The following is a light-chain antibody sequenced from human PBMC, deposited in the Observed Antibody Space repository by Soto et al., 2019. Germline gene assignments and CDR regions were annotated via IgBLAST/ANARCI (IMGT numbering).Light chain of an antibody. J-gene: IGLJ2*01. Sequence: QSALTQPRSVSGSPGQSVTISCTGTSSDVGGYNYVSWYQQHPGKAPKLMIYDVSKRPSGVPDRFSGSKSGNTASLTISGLQSEDEADYPCCSYAGSYTVFGGGTKLTVL. CDR3: CSYAGSYTV. CDR1: SSDVGGYNY. V-gene: IGLV2-11*01. CDR2: DVS.